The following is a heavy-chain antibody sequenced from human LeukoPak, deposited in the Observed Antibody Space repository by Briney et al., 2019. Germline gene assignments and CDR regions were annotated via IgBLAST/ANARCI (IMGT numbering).Heavy chain of an antibody. J-gene: IGHJ4*02. V-gene: IGHV1-69*13. D-gene: IGHD4-23*01. Sequence: SVKVSCKASGGTFSSYAISWVRQAPGHGLELVGAITPIFGTPNYVEKFQGRVTISADESTSTAYMELSSLTSEDTAVYYCTRSTKVVSRTFDYWGQGTLVTVSS. CDR1: GGTFSSYA. CDR2: ITPIFGTP. CDR3: TRSTKVVSRTFDY.